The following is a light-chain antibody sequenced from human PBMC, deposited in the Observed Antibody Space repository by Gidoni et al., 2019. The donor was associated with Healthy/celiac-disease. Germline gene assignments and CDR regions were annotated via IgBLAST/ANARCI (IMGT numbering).Light chain of an antibody. CDR1: AFPKQY. Sequence: SFELTQPPSVSVSPAHTARITCSADAFPKQYAYWYQQKPGQAPVLVIYKDSERPSGIHERFSGSSSGTTVTLTISGVQAEDEADYYCQSADSCGTSPTWVFGGGTKLTVL. V-gene: IGLV3-25*03. CDR2: KDS. CDR3: QSADSCGTSPTWV. J-gene: IGLJ3*02.